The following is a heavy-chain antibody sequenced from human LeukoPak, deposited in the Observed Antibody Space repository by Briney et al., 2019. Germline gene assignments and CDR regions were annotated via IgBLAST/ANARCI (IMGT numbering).Heavy chain of an antibody. V-gene: IGHV3-23*01. CDR1: GFTFDSYG. Sequence: PGGSLRLSCTASGFTFDSYGMAWVRQAPGKGLEWVASIYGSGIETFYADSVKARFTVSRDNSKNTLYLQMNSLRAEDTAVYYCAKTGSRDTGGSYQYYFDYWGQGTLVTVSS. D-gene: IGHD2-8*02. CDR2: IYGSGIET. CDR3: AKTGSRDTGGSYQYYFDY. J-gene: IGHJ4*02.